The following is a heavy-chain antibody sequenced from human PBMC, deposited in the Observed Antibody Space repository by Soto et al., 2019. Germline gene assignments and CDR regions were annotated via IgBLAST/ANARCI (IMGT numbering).Heavy chain of an antibody. CDR1: GFTFSSYS. CDR3: ARDSLGPARYYYGSGIFP. D-gene: IGHD3-10*01. CDR2: ISSSSRYI. V-gene: IGHV3-21*01. J-gene: IGHJ5*02. Sequence: GSLRLSCSAYGFTFSSYSMNWVRQAPGKGLEWVSSISSSSRYIYYADSVKVRFTISRDNAKNSLYLQMNSLRAEDTAVYYCARDSLGPARYYYGSGIFPWGARTPVTVCS.